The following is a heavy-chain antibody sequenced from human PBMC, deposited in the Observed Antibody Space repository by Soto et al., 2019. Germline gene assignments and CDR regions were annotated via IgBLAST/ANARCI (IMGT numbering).Heavy chain of an antibody. CDR3: AKERSPKYYDILTGLGELDP. CDR1: GFTFDDYT. V-gene: IGHV3-43*01. D-gene: IGHD3-9*01. J-gene: IGHJ5*02. CDR2: ISWDGGST. Sequence: PGGSLRLSCAASGFTFDDYTMHWVRQAPGRGLEWVSLISWDGGSTYYADSVKGRFTISRDNSKNSLYLQMNSLRTEDTALYYCAKERSPKYYDILTGLGELDPWGQGTLVTVSS.